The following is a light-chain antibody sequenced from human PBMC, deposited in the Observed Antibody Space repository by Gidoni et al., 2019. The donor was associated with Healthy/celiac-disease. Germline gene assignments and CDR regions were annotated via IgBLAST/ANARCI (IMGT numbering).Light chain of an antibody. CDR3: QPYDNLPYT. CDR2: DAS. CDR1: QDISNY. J-gene: IGKJ2*01. V-gene: IGKV1-33*01. Sequence: DIQMTQSPSSLSASVGDRVTITCQASQDISNYLNWYQQKPGKAPKLLIYDASNLETGVPSRFSGSGSGTDFTFTISSLQPEDIATYYCQPYDNLPYTFGQGTQLEI.